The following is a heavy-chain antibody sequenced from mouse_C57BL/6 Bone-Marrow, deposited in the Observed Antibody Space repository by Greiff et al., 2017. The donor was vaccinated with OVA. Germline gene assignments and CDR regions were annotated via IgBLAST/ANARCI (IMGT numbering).Heavy chain of an antibody. D-gene: IGHD1-1*01. V-gene: IGHV14-4*01. CDR3: TTFYGSSYERARDY. CDR2: IDPENGDT. J-gene: IGHJ4*01. CDR1: GFNIKDDY. Sequence: VQLQQSGAELVRPGASVKLSCTASGFNIKDDYMHWVKQRPEQGLEWIGWIDPENGDTEYASTVQGKATITADTSSNTAYLQLSSLTSEDTAVYYCTTFYGSSYERARDYWGQGTSVTVSS.